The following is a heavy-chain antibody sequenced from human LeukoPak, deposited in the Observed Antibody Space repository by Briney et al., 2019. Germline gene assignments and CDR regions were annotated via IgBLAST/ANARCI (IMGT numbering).Heavy chain of an antibody. D-gene: IGHD1-26*01. CDR2: IYYSGAT. CDR3: ASTSTQKRSGSYEIDY. Sequence: PSETLSLTCTVSGGSISGYYWSWIRQPPGKGLEWIGFIYYSGATNYNPSLKSRVTISADTSKNQFSLRLSSVTAADTAVYYCASTSTQKRSGSYEIDYWGQGTLVTVSS. J-gene: IGHJ4*02. CDR1: GGSISGYY. V-gene: IGHV4-59*01.